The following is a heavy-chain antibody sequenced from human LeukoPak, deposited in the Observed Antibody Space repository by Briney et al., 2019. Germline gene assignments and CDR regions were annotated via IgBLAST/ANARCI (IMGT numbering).Heavy chain of an antibody. Sequence: ASVTVSCKASGSTCTSYASSWVRHAPGQGLGLLPGVIPIFATANYAQTFQGRVTITAYESTSTAYMELSSLRSEDTAVSYCARNRDGYNYFWFDPWGQGTLVTVSS. D-gene: IGHD5-24*01. CDR2: VIPIFATA. V-gene: IGHV1-69*01. CDR1: GSTCTSYA. CDR3: ARNRDGYNYFWFDP. J-gene: IGHJ5*02.